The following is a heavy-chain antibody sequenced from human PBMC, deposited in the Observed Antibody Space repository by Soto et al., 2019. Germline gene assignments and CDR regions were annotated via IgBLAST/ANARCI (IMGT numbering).Heavy chain of an antibody. D-gene: IGHD6-13*01. CDR1: GYTFTGYY. CDR2: INPNSGGT. CDR3: ARVVGAAAASYYFDY. Sequence: ASVKVSCKASGYTFTGYYMHWVRQAPGQGLEWMGWINPNSGGTNYAQKFQGWVTMTRDTSISTAYMELSRLRSDDTAVYYCARVVGAAAASYYFDYWGQGTLVTVSS. V-gene: IGHV1-2*04. J-gene: IGHJ4*02.